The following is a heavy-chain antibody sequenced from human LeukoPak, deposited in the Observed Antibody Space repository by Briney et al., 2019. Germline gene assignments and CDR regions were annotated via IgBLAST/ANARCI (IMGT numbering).Heavy chain of an antibody. J-gene: IGHJ4*02. V-gene: IGHV3-23*01. CDR1: GFPFSSYA. CDR3: AKDRIRYYYGSGSYYIYAGFDY. D-gene: IGHD3-10*01. CDR2: ISGSGGST. Sequence: GRSLSLSCAASGFPFSSYAMSWVRQAPGKGLEWVSAISGSGGSTYYADSVKGRFTISRDNSKNTLYLQMNSLRAEDTAVYYCAKDRIRYYYGSGSYYIYAGFDYWGQGTLVTVSS.